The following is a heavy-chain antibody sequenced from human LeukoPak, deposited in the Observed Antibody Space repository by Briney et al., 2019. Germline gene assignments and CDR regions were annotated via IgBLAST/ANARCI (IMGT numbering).Heavy chain of an antibody. D-gene: IGHD5-18*01. CDR1: GFTFSSYA. Sequence: PGRSLRLSCAASGFTFSSYAMHWVRQAPGKGLEWVAVMSYDGSNKYYADSVKGRFTISRDNSKNTLYLQMNSLRAEDTAVYYCAREDMVNDAFDIWGQGTMVTVSS. CDR2: MSYDGSNK. J-gene: IGHJ3*02. CDR3: AREDMVNDAFDI. V-gene: IGHV3-30-3*01.